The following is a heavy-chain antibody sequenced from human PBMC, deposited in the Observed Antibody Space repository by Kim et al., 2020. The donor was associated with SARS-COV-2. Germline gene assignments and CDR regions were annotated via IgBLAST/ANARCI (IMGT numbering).Heavy chain of an antibody. J-gene: IGHJ4*02. CDR3: AFGSGSPRGGFDY. D-gene: IGHD5-12*01. CDR1: GGSISSYY. Sequence: SETLSLTCTVSGGSISSYYWSWIRQPPGKGLEWIGYIYYSGSTNYNPSLKSRVTISVDTSKNQFSLKLSSVTAADTAVYYCAFGSGSPRGGFDYWGQGTLVTVYS. V-gene: IGHV4-59*01. CDR2: IYYSGST.